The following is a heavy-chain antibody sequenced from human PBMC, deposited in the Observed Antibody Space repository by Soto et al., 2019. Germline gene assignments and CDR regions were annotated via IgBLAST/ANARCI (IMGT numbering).Heavy chain of an antibody. Sequence: ASVKVSCKASGYTFTGYYMHWVRQAPGQGLEWMGWINPNSGGTNYAQKFQGRVTMTRDTSIGTAYMELSRLRSDDTAVYYCARLHSSGWLPFDYWGQGTLVTVSS. CDR3: ARLHSSGWLPFDY. V-gene: IGHV1-2*02. CDR2: INPNSGGT. CDR1: GYTFTGYY. D-gene: IGHD6-19*01. J-gene: IGHJ4*02.